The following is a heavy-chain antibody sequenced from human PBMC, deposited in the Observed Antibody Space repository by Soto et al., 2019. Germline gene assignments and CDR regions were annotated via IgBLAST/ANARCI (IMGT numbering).Heavy chain of an antibody. D-gene: IGHD3-10*01. CDR3: ASSRWFGELTLDF. J-gene: IGHJ4*02. V-gene: IGHV1-18*04. CDR2: ISAYNGNT. Sequence: GASVKVSCKASGYTFTGYYMHWVRQAPGQGLEWMGWISAYNGNTNYAQKVQGRVTMTTDTSTSTAYMDLRSLRSGDTAVYYCASSRWFGELTLDFWGRGTLVTVSS. CDR1: GYTFTGYY.